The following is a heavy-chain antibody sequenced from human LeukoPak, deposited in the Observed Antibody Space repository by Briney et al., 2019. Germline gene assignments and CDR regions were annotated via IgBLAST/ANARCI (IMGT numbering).Heavy chain of an antibody. V-gene: IGHV4-59*01. CDR1: DGSISIYY. J-gene: IGHJ4*02. CDR2: IYNSGSST. Sequence: PSETLSLTCTVSDGSISIYYWNWIRQPPGKGLEWIGYIYNSGSSTIYNPSLQSRVTISVDMSKNQFSLRLSSVTAADTAVYFCVRDRELTCWGQGILVTVSS. CDR3: VRDRELTC. D-gene: IGHD3-10*01.